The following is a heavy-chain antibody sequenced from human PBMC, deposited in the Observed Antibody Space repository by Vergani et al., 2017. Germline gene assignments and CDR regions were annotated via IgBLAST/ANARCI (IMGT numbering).Heavy chain of an antibody. J-gene: IGHJ6*02. Sequence: QVQLVQSGAEVKKPGASVKVSCKASGYNFTGYYMHWVRQAPGQGLEWMGWINPNSGGTNYAQKFQGRVTMTRDTSISTAYMELSRLRSDDTAVYYGASERRDIVVVVAAIYGMDVWGQGTTVTVSS. D-gene: IGHD2-15*01. CDR3: ASERRDIVVVVAAIYGMDV. CDR2: INPNSGGT. CDR1: GYNFTGYY. V-gene: IGHV1-2*02.